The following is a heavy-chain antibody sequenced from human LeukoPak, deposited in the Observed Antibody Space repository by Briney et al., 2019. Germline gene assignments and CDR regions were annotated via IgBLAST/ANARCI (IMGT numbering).Heavy chain of an antibody. Sequence: SVKVSCKASGGTFSSYAISWVRPAPGQGLEWMGRIIPILGIANYAQKFQGRVTITADKSTSTAYMELSSLRSEDTAVYYCARERRVRYYFDYWGQGTLVTVSS. CDR1: GGTFSSYA. J-gene: IGHJ4*02. CDR2: IIPILGIA. V-gene: IGHV1-69*04. CDR3: ARERRVRYYFDY.